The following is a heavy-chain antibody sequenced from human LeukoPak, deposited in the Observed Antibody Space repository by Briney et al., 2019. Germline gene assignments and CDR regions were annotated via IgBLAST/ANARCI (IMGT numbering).Heavy chain of an antibody. CDR3: ATDSPGGNSPEVDY. CDR1: GGIFSTYA. Sequence: SVKVSCKASGGIFSTYAISWVRQAPGQGLDCMGRIIPIIGMTNYAQKFKGRVTITADKSTSTAYMELSSLRSDDTAVYYCATDSPGGNSPEVDYWGQGTLVTVSS. J-gene: IGHJ4*02. D-gene: IGHD2-21*02. CDR2: IIPIIGMT. V-gene: IGHV1-69*04.